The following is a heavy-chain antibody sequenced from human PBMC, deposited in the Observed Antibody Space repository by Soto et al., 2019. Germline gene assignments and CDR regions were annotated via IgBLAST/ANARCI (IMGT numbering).Heavy chain of an antibody. CDR3: ARVRRWLPEEMVDL. D-gene: IGHD5-12*01. J-gene: IGHJ5*02. Sequence: QVQLHQWGAGQLRASETLSLTCGVSGGSFSGYYWSWIRQPPGKGLEWIGEVNDSGNSNYNPSLKRRVVISVDTPKNEFSLKMNTVTAADTGAYYCARVRRWLPEEMVDLWGQGALVTVSS. V-gene: IGHV4-34*01. CDR1: GGSFSGYY. CDR2: VNDSGNS.